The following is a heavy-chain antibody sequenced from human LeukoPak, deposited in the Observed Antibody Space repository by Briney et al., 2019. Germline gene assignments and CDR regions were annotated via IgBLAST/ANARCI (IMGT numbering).Heavy chain of an antibody. CDR3: ARHRAVSVVGNFYFDY. D-gene: IGHD1-26*01. CDR2: IYYSGST. Sequence: SETLSLTCSVSGGSISSSSYYWGWIRQPPGKGLEWIGSIYYSGSTYYNPSLKSRITISVDTSKNQLSLKLSSVTAADSAVYYCARHRAVSVVGNFYFDYWGQGTLVTVSS. J-gene: IGHJ4*02. CDR1: GGSISSSSYY. V-gene: IGHV4-39*01.